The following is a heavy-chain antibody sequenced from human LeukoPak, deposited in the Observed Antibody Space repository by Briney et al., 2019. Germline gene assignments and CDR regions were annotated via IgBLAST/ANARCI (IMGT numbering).Heavy chain of an antibody. V-gene: IGHV4-61*02. CDR1: GGSLSSGRYY. CDR2: IYTSGST. D-gene: IGHD2-8*02. Sequence: PSQTLSLTCTVSGGSLSSGRYYWDWLRQPGGTGLEWIRRIYTSGSTNYNPSLKSRVTTSVDKSKNQFSLKLSAVTAADTAVYYCAIEPAGGGDYWGQGTLVTVSS. J-gene: IGHJ4*02. CDR3: AIEPAGGGDY.